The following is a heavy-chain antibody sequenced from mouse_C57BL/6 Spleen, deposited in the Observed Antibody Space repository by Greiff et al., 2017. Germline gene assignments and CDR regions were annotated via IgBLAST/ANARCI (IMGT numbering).Heavy chain of an antibody. CDR2: ISYSGRT. V-gene: IGHV3-1*01. J-gene: IGHJ1*03. CDR3: AKGDYGTSPLSWYFDV. Sequence: DVQLVESGPGMVKPSQSLSLTCTVTGYSITSGYDWHWIRHFPGNKLEWMGYISYSGRTNYNPSLKSRISITHDTSKNHFFLKLNSVTTEDTATYYCAKGDYGTSPLSWYFDVWGTGTTVTVSS. D-gene: IGHD1-1*01. CDR1: GYSITSGYD.